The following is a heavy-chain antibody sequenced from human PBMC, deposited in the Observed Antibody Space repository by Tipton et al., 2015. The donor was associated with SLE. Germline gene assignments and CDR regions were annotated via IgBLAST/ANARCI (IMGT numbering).Heavy chain of an antibody. CDR2: IYSGGST. CDR3: ARGDLLDY. D-gene: IGHD2-21*02. V-gene: IGHV3-66*01. CDR1: GFTVRSNY. Sequence: SLRLSCAASGFTVRSNYMSWVRQAPGKGLEWVSIIYSGGSTYYADSVKGRFTISRDNSKNTLYLQMNSLRAEDTAVYYCARGDLLDYWGQGTLVTVSS. J-gene: IGHJ4*02.